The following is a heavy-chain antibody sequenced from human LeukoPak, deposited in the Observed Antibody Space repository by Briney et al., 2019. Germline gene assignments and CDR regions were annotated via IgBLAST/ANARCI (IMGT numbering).Heavy chain of an antibody. CDR2: ISGSGGST. J-gene: IGHJ6*03. D-gene: IGHD2/OR15-2a*01. V-gene: IGHV3-23*01. CDR1: GFTFSSYA. Sequence: GGSLRLSCAASGFTFSSYAMSWVRQAPGKGLEWVSAISGSGGSTYYADSVKGRFTISRDNSKNTLYLQMNSLRAEDTAVYYCAKTRFLGKRGQACYYYGYMDVWGKGTTVTVSS. CDR3: AKTRFLGKRGQACYYYGYMDV.